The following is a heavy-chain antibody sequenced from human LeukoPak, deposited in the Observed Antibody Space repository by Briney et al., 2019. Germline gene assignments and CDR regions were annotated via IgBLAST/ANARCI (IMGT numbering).Heavy chain of an antibody. CDR1: GYIFTDYA. Sequence: GASVKVSCKASGYIFTDYAIHWLRQAPGQRPEWMGWMNAGNGNTKYSQKFQGRITLIRDTSTSTAYMELRSLRSDDTAVYYCARAQYGGYGRDPAYYFDYWGQGTLVTVSS. J-gene: IGHJ4*02. CDR2: MNAGNGNT. D-gene: IGHD5-12*01. CDR3: ARAQYGGYGRDPAYYFDY. V-gene: IGHV1-3*01.